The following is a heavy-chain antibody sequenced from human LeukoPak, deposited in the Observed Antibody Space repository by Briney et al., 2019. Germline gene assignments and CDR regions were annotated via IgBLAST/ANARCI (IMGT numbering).Heavy chain of an antibody. CDR3: AKAEYSYGPKDYYYYMDV. J-gene: IGHJ6*03. CDR1: GFTVSSNY. Sequence: GGSLRLSCAASGFTVSSNYMSWVRQAPGKGLEWVSVIYSCGSTYYADSVKGRFTISRDNSKNTLSLQMNSLRAEDTAVYYCAKAEYSYGPKDYYYYMDVWGKGTTVTISS. CDR2: IYSCGST. D-gene: IGHD5-18*01. V-gene: IGHV3-66*01.